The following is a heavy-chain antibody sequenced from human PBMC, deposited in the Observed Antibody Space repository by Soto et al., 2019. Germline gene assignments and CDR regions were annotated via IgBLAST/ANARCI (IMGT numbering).Heavy chain of an antibody. CDR3: ARKGSGRYTFDF. Sequence: QITLKESGPTLVKPTQTLTLTCTFSGFSLSSSGVGVGWIRQPPGKALEWLAVIYWDDSKHYSPSLKSRFTITKCTSKNPVVLTRTNMHPVDTARYFCARKGSGRYTFDFSGYGQMVTVSS. J-gene: IGHJ3*01. V-gene: IGHV2-5*02. CDR2: IYWDDSK. CDR1: GFSLSSSGVG. D-gene: IGHD1-26*01.